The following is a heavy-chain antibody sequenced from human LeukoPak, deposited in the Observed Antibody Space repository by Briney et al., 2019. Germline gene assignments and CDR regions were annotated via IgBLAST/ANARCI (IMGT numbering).Heavy chain of an antibody. D-gene: IGHD3-10*01. CDR1: GYTFTDYY. J-gene: IGHJ4*02. CDR3: ATDFPAYYYGSGSYSYFDY. Sequence: VKVSCKVSGYTFTDYYMYWVQQAPGKGLEWMGLVDPEDGETIYAEKFQGRVTITADTSTDTAYMELSSLRSEDTAVYYCATDFPAYYYGSGSYSYFDYWGQGTLVTVSS. CDR2: VDPEDGET. V-gene: IGHV1-69-2*01.